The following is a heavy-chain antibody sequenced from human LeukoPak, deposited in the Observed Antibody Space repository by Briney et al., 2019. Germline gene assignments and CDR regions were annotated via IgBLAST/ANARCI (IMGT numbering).Heavy chain of an antibody. Sequence: SVKDSCKASGGTFYSSAISWVPQAPGQGLEWMGRIIPILGIANYAQKFQGRVTITADKSTSTAYMELSSLRSEDTAVCYCARGDNSGWYGWFDPWGQGTLVTVSS. D-gene: IGHD6-19*01. CDR2: IIPILGIA. CDR3: ARGDNSGWYGWFDP. V-gene: IGHV1-69*04. CDR1: GGTFYSSA. J-gene: IGHJ5*02.